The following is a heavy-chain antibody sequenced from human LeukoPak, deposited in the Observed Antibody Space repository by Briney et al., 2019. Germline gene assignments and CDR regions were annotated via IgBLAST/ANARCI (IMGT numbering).Heavy chain of an antibody. CDR3: AAYCSSTSCYVLFDP. CDR2: IIPIFGTA. Sequence: ASVKVSCKASGGTFSSYAISWVRQAPGRGLEWMGGIIPIFGTANYAQKFQGRVTITADKSTSTAYMELSSLRSEDTAVYYCAAYCSSTSCYVLFDPWGQGTLVTVSS. D-gene: IGHD2-2*01. J-gene: IGHJ5*02. V-gene: IGHV1-69*06. CDR1: GGTFSSYA.